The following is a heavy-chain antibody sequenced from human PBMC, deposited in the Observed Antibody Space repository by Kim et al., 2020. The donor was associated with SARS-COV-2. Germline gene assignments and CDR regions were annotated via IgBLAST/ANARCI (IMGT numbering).Heavy chain of an antibody. CDR3: MKGGWGWIWDH. D-gene: IGHD2-21*01. CDR1: GFTFTGHA. J-gene: IGHJ4*02. Sequence: GGSLRLSCTTSGFTFTGHAMSWVRQAPGQGLEWVSSIDGSDGTTYYVDSVRGRFTISRDDSKNTLYLQMSALRGDDTAAYYCMKGGWGWIWDHWGQGTLVTVSS. CDR2: IDGSDGTT. V-gene: IGHV3-23*01.